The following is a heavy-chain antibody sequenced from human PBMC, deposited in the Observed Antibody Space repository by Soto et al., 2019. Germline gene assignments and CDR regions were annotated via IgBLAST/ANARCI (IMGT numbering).Heavy chain of an antibody. CDR3: ARVGYYDFWSGYPGHYYYYYMDV. CDR1: GYTFTSYG. CDR2: ISAYSGNT. Sequence: ASVKVSCKASGYTFTSYGISWVRQAPGQGLEWMGWISAYSGNTGYAQKFQGRVTMTRNTSISTAYMELSSLRSEDTAVYYCARVGYYDFWSGYPGHYYYYYMDVWGKGTSVTVSS. J-gene: IGHJ6*03. D-gene: IGHD3-3*01. V-gene: IGHV1-8*02.